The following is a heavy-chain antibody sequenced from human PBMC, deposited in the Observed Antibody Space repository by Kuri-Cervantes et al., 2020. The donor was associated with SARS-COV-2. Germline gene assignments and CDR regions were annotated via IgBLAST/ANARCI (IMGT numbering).Heavy chain of an antibody. CDR3: ARGGDCSSTSCYVNYYYYYMDV. D-gene: IGHD2-2*01. Sequence: SETLSLTCAVYGGSFSGYYWSWIRQPPGKGLEWIGEINHSGSTNYNPSLKSRVTISVDTSKNQFSLKLSSVTAADTAVYYCARGGDCSSTSCYVNYYYYYMDVWGKGTTVTVSS. CDR2: INHSGST. CDR1: GGSFSGYY. J-gene: IGHJ6*03. V-gene: IGHV4-34*01.